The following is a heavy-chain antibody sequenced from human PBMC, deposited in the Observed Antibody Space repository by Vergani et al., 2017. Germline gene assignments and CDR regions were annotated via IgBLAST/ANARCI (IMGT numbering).Heavy chain of an antibody. CDR1: GYSFSNYC. CDR3: ARLYGRDSSGSKYFDY. Sequence: EVQLVQSGAEVKKPGEPLKIPCQISGYSFSNYCIGWVRQMPGKGLEWMGLIHPAGSDTRYSPSFQGQVTISVDKPISTAYLQRSSLRASDSAVYFCARLYGRDSSGSKYFDYWGQGTLVTVSS. V-gene: IGHV5-51*04. CDR2: IHPAGSDT. J-gene: IGHJ4*02. D-gene: IGHD3-22*01.